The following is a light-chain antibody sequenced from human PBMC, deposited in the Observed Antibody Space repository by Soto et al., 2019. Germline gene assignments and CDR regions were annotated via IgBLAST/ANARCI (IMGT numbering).Light chain of an antibody. CDR1: QSINTW. V-gene: IGKV1-5*03. Sequence: DIQMTQSPSTLSASVGDRVTITCRASQSINTWLAWYQQKPGKAPKLLIYKASTLESWVPSRFSGSGSGTEFALTISCLQPDDFATYYCQHYNSYSQFTFGPGTKVDIK. CDR3: QHYNSYSQFT. J-gene: IGKJ3*01. CDR2: KAS.